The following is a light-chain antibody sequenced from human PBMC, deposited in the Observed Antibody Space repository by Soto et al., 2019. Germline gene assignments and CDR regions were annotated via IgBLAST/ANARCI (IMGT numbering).Light chain of an antibody. CDR2: DVS. CDR1: SNDVGGYNF. Sequence: QSALTQPASVSGSPGQSITISCTGTSNDVGGYNFVSWYQQHPGKALKLMIYDVSSRPSGVSDRFSGSKSGNTASLTISGLQAEDEADYYCSSHTSSNTVIFGGGTKLTVL. V-gene: IGLV2-14*03. J-gene: IGLJ2*01. CDR3: SSHTSSNTVI.